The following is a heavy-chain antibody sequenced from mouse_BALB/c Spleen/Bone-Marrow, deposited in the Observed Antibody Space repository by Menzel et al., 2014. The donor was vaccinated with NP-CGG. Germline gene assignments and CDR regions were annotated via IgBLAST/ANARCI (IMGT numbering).Heavy chain of an antibody. CDR2: IWSGGST. Sequence: VMLVESGPGLVQPSQSLSITCTVSGFSLTNFGVHWVRQSPGKGLEWLGVIWSGGSTDYDAAFISRLSISKDNSKSQVFFKMNSLQANDTAIYYCARADGFYDYWGQGTTLTVSS. CDR3: ARADGFYDY. CDR1: GFSLTNFG. J-gene: IGHJ2*01. D-gene: IGHD2-3*01. V-gene: IGHV2-2*02.